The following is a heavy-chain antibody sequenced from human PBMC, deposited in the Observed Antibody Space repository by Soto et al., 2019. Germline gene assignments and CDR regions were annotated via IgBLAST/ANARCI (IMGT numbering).Heavy chain of an antibody. D-gene: IGHD3-3*01. CDR1: SGSISSSNW. Sequence: SETLSLTCAVSSGSISSSNWWSWVRQPPGKGLEWIGEIYHSGSTNYNPSLKSRVTISVDKSKNQFSLKLSSVTAADTAVYYCARKEYYDFWSGYHGSAFDIWGQGTMVTVSS. CDR3: ARKEYYDFWSGYHGSAFDI. J-gene: IGHJ3*02. CDR2: IYHSGST. V-gene: IGHV4-4*02.